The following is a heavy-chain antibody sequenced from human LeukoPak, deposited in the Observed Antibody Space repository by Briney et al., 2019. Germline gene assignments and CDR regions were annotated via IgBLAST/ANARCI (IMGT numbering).Heavy chain of an antibody. CDR3: VTDLAQRYFGS. CDR1: GFTFTYVW. J-gene: IGHJ4*02. CDR2: IKSKDVGATT. V-gene: IGHV3-15*01. D-gene: IGHD2/OR15-2a*01. Sequence: GGSLRLSCAASGFTFTYVWMYWVRQAPGKGLEWVGRIKSKDVGATTDYAEPVKGRFTISRDDSNDSLYLQMDSLKTEDTALYYCVTDLAQRYFGSWGPGTLVTVSS.